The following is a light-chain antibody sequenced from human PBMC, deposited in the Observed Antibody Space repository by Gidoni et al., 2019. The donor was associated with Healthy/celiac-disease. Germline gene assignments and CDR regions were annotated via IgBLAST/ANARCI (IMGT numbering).Light chain of an antibody. Sequence: SSELTQDPAVSVALGQTVRITCQGDSLSSYYASWYQQKPGQATVLVIYGKNNRPSGIPDRFSGSSSGNTASLTITGAQAEDEADYYCNSRDSSGNHPFGTGTKVTVL. CDR3: NSRDSSGNHP. J-gene: IGLJ1*01. CDR1: SLSSYY. V-gene: IGLV3-19*01. CDR2: GKN.